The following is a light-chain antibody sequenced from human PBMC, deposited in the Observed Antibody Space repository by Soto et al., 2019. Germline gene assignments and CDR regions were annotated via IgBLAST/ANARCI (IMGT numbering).Light chain of an antibody. CDR2: AAS. V-gene: IGKV1-39*01. Sequence: DIQMTQSPSSLSASVGARVTVTCRASESISTYLYWYQQKPGKAPKLLIYAASSLETGVPSRFSGSGSGTDFTLTISSLQPEDFATDFCQHSYTTPFTFGPGTKVDTK. CDR1: ESISTY. CDR3: QHSYTTPFT. J-gene: IGKJ3*01.